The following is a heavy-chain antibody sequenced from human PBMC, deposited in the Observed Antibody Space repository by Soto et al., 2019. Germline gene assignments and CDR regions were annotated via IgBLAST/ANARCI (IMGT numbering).Heavy chain of an antibody. CDR2: IYHGGST. J-gene: IGHJ5*02. CDR3: AKDAISGDGIWLMDS. Sequence: SETLSLTCAVSGGSISSANWWTWVRQPPGKGLEWIGEIYHGGSTSYNPSLKGRVTLSLDKFKNHFSLNLTSVTAADTAIYYCAKDAISGDGIWLMDSWGQGTVVTVSS. V-gene: IGHV4-4*02. D-gene: IGHD4-17*01. CDR1: GGSISSANW.